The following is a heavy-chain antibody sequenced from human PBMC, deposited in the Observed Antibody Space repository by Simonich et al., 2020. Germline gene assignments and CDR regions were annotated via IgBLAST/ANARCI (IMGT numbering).Heavy chain of an antibody. CDR1: GYTFTGYY. J-gene: IGHJ6*03. V-gene: IGHV1-2*02. CDR3: ARDRAARYYYYYYMDV. D-gene: IGHD6-6*01. CDR2: VNPTVGGT. Sequence: QVQLVQSGAEVKKPGASVKVSCKASGYTFTGYYMHWVRQAPGQGLEWVGGVNPTVGGTNYAQKFQDRVTMTRDTSISTAYMELSRLRSDDTAVYYCARDRAARYYYYYYMDVWGKGTTVTVSS.